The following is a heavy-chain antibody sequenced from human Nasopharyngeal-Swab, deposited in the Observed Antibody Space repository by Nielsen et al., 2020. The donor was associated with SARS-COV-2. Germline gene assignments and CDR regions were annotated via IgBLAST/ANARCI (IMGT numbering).Heavy chain of an antibody. V-gene: IGHV3-7*01. CDR1: GFTFSSYW. Sequence: GGSLRLSCAASGFTFSSYWMSWVRQAPGKGLEWVANIKQDGSEKYYVDSVKGRFTISRDNAKNSLYLQMNSLRAEDTAVYYCARDWFAVAPYYYGMDVWGQGTTVTVSS. CDR2: IKQDGSEK. D-gene: IGHD6-19*01. CDR3: ARDWFAVAPYYYGMDV. J-gene: IGHJ6*02.